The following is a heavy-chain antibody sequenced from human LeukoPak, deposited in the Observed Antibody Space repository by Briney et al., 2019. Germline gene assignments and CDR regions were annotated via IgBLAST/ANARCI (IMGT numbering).Heavy chain of an antibody. D-gene: IGHD3-10*01. CDR2: IYTSGST. J-gene: IGHJ4*02. Sequence: SETLSLTCTVSGGSISSYYWSWLRQPAGKGLEWIGRIYTSGSTNYNPSLKSRVTMSVDASKNQFSLKLSSVTAADTAVYYCARVMRGSGSFLDYWGQGTLVTVSS. CDR3: ARVMRGSGSFLDY. V-gene: IGHV4-4*07. CDR1: GGSISSYY.